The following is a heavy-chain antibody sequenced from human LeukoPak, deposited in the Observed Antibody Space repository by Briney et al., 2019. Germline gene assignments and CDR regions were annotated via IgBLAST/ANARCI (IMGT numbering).Heavy chain of an antibody. CDR2: IWYDGSQE. Sequence: PGGSLRLSCAGSGFSFSSHWMSWVRQAPGKGLEWVANIWYDGSQEYYADTVKGRFTISRDISKNTLYLQMNSLRAEDTAVYYCARDLAAARLDFRGQGTLVTVSS. V-gene: IGHV3-33*08. D-gene: IGHD6-6*01. CDR3: ARDLAAARLDF. J-gene: IGHJ4*02. CDR1: GFSFSSHW.